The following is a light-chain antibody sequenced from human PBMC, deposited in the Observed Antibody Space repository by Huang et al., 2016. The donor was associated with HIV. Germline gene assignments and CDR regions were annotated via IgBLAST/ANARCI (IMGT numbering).Light chain of an antibody. CDR1: QSVSINF. CDR3: QQYGSSPLT. J-gene: IGKJ4*01. Sequence: EIVLTQSPGTLSLSPGERVTLSCRASQSVSINFLAGYQQKPCQAPRFRIYGASTRATGVPDRFSGSGSGTDFTLTISRLEPEDFAVYYCQQYGSSPLTFGGGTKVEIK. CDR2: GAS. V-gene: IGKV3-20*01.